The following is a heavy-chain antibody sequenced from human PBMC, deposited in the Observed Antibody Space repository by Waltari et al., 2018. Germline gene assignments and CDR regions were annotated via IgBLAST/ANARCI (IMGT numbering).Heavy chain of an antibody. Sequence: QVQLQESGPGLVKPSETLSLTCAVSGYSISSGYYWGWIRQPPGKGLEWIGSIYHSGSTYINPSLKSRVTISVDTSKNQFSLKLSSVTAADTAVYYCARVLAATHLFDYWGQGTLVTVSS. CDR1: GYSISSGYY. V-gene: IGHV4-38-2*01. J-gene: IGHJ4*02. CDR3: ARVLAATHLFDY. D-gene: IGHD2-15*01. CDR2: IYHSGST.